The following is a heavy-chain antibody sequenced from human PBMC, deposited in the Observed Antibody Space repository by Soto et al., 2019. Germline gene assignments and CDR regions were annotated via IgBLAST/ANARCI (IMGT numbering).Heavy chain of an antibody. V-gene: IGHV3-23*01. D-gene: IGHD3-16*02. CDR1: GFTFSSYA. Sequence: GGSLRLSCVACGFTFSSYAMSWVRQAPGKGLERVSAISGSGGSTYYADSVKGRFTISRDNPKNTLYLQMNSLRAEDTAVYYCAMVTFGGVIVFWGQGTLVTVSS. CDR2: ISGSGGST. CDR3: AMVTFGGVIVF. J-gene: IGHJ4*02.